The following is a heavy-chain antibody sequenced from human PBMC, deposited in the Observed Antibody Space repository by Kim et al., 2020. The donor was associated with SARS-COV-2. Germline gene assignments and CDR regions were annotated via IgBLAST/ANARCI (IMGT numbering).Heavy chain of an antibody. J-gene: IGHJ5*02. D-gene: IGHD6-13*01. CDR2: IWYDGSNK. CDR3: AREPSGSSSWHGYNWFDP. Sequence: GGSLRLSCAASGFTFSSYGMHWVRQAPGKGLEWVAVIWYDGSNKYYADSVKGRFTISRDNSKNTLYLQMNSLRAEDTAVYYCAREPSGSSSWHGYNWFDPWGQGTLVTVSS. CDR1: GFTFSSYG. V-gene: IGHV3-33*01.